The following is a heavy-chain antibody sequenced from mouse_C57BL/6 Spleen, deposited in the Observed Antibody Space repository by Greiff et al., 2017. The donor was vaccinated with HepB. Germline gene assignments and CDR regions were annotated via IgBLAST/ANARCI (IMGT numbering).Heavy chain of an antibody. Sequence: VQLQQSGAELVRPGASVKLSCTASGFNIKDDYMHWVKQRPEQGLEWIGWIDPENGDTEYASKFQGKATITADTSSNTAYLQLSSLTSEDTAVYYGTGRLGFAYWGQGTLVTVSA. V-gene: IGHV14-4*01. J-gene: IGHJ3*01. CDR1: GFNIKDDY. D-gene: IGHD2-4*01. CDR3: TGRLGFAY. CDR2: IDPENGDT.